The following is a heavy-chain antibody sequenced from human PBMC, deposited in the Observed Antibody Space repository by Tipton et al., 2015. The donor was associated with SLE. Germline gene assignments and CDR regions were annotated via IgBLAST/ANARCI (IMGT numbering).Heavy chain of an antibody. D-gene: IGHD3-16*02. J-gene: IGHJ4*02. V-gene: IGHV4-59*01. CDR3: ARHRLDYDYVWGSYRYFDY. CDR2: MYYSGST. Sequence: TLSLTCTVSGGSITSYYWSWIRQPPGKGLEWIGYMYYSGSTNYNPSLKSRVTISVDTSKNQFSLKLNSVTAADTAVYYCARHRLDYDYVWGSYRYFDYWGQGTLVTVSS. CDR1: GGSITSYY.